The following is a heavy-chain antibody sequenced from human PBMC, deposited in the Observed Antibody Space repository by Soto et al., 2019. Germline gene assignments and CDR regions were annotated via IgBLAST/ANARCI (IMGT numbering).Heavy chain of an antibody. CDR3: ARHVYYDVLKKNY. CDR1: GYNFANYW. J-gene: IGHJ4*02. Sequence: PGKSLKISCKGSGYNFANYWIGWVRQMPGKGLEWMGIIYPGNSDTRYSPSFQGQVTISADTSISTAYLEWSSLKASDTAIYYCARHVYYDVLKKNYWGQGTLVTVSS. V-gene: IGHV5-51*01. CDR2: IYPGNSDT. D-gene: IGHD3-9*01.